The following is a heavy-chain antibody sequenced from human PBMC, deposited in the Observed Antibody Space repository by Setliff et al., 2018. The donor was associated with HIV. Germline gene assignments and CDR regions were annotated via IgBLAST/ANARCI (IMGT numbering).Heavy chain of an antibody. J-gene: IGHJ4*02. CDR1: GGSFSGY. V-gene: IGHV4-34*01. CDR2: INHSGNT. D-gene: IGHD2-2*01. Sequence: SETLSLTCAVYGGSFSGYWSWIRQSPGKGLEWLGEINHSGNTHYDPSLKSRLTISIDTSKKQFSLKLTSVTAADAAIYYCVASSSWSCRLNYWGQGTLVTVXS. CDR3: VASSSWSCRLNY.